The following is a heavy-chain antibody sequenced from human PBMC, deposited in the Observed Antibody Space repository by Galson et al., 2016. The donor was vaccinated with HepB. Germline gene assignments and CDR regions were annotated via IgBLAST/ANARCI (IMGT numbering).Heavy chain of an antibody. CDR2: IFYSGST. CDR3: ARRDSSTWSRVVWFDP. D-gene: IGHD2-2*01. J-gene: IGHJ5*02. V-gene: IGHV4-39*01. Sequence: ETLSLTCTVSGGSISSRSYYWGWIRQSPGKGLEWIGSIFYSGSTYYNPTLKSRVTMSVDASTNQFSLKLTSVTAADTAVYYCARRDSSTWSRVVWFDPWGQGTLVTVSS. CDR1: GGSISSRSYY.